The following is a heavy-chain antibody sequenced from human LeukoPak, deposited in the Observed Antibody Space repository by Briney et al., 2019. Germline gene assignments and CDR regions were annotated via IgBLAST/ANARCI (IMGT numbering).Heavy chain of an antibody. CDR2: ISSSSSYI. CDR3: ARGGGSIRHSYYYYVDV. V-gene: IGHV3-21*04. J-gene: IGHJ6*03. D-gene: IGHD2-15*01. Sequence: AGSLRLSCAASGFTFSRDNMNWVRQAPGKGLEWVSSISSSSSYIYYADSVKVRFTISRDNAKNSLYLRMNSLRDEDTALYYCARGGGSIRHSYYYYVDVWGKGPSVTVS. CDR1: GFTFSRDN.